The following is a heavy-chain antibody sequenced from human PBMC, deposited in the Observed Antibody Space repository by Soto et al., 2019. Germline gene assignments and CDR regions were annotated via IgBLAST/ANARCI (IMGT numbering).Heavy chain of an antibody. CDR3: ARPPQAYYYGPGPLDY. CDR2: ISYDGSNK. V-gene: IGHV3-30-3*01. Sequence: GGSLRLSCAASGFTFSSYAMHWVRQAPGKGLEWVAVISYDGSNKYYADSVKGRFTISRDNSKNTLYLQMNSLRAEDTAVYYCARPPQAYYYGPGPLDYWGQGTLVTVSS. D-gene: IGHD3-10*01. CDR1: GFTFSSYA. J-gene: IGHJ4*02.